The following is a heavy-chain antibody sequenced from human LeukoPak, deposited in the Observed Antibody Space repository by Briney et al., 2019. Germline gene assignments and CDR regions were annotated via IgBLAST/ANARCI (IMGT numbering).Heavy chain of an antibody. CDR3: ARAWVDEQWLFYYYYGMDV. CDR2: TYYRSKWYN. CDR1: GDSVSSNSAA. Sequence: SQTLSLTCAISGDSVSSNSAAWNWIRQSPSRGLEWLGRTYYRSKWYNDYAVSVKSRITINPDTSKNQFSLQLNSVTPEDTAVYYCARAWVDEQWLFYYYYGMDVWGQGTTVTVSS. J-gene: IGHJ6*02. D-gene: IGHD6-19*01. V-gene: IGHV6-1*01.